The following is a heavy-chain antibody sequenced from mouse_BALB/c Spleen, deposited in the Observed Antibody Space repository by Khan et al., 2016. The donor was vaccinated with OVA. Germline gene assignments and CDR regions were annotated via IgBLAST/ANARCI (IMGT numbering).Heavy chain of an antibody. CDR2: INSDGDYT. V-gene: IGHV5-6*01. J-gene: IGHJ3*01. D-gene: IGHD4-1*01. CDR3: ASHVTGSFAY. CDR1: GFTFSTYG. Sequence: EVELVESGGDLVKPGGSLRLSCAASGFTFSTYGMSWVRQPPDKRLEWVATINSDGDYTYYPDTVKGRFTISRNNAENPLYLQMGSLQSEDTAIYYCASHVTGSFAYWGQGTLVTVSA.